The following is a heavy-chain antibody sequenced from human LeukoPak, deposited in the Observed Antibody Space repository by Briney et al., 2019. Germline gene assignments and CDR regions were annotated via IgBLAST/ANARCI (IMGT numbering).Heavy chain of an antibody. V-gene: IGHV3-30*02. CDR2: IRYDGSNK. CDR1: GFTFSSYG. Sequence: PGGSLRLSCAASGFTFSSYGMHWVRQAPGKGLEWVAFIRYDGSNKYYADSVKGRFTISRDNSKNTLYLQMNSLRAEDTAVYYCAKDLSSSEYYYYYYMDVWGKGTTVTVSS. J-gene: IGHJ6*03. CDR3: AKDLSSSEYYYYYYMDV. D-gene: IGHD6-6*01.